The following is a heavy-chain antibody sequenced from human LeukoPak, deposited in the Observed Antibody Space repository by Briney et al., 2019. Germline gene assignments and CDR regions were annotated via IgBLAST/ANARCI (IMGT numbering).Heavy chain of an antibody. CDR2: INPNSGGT. CDR3: ALSTVATEAFDI. V-gene: IGHV1-2*02. Sequence: VASVKVSCKASGYTFTGYYMYWVRQAPGQGLGWMGWINPNSGGTNYAQKFQGRVTMTRDTSISTAYMELSRLRSDDTAVYYCALSTVATEAFDIWGQGTMVTVSS. J-gene: IGHJ3*02. D-gene: IGHD4-17*01. CDR1: GYTFTGYY.